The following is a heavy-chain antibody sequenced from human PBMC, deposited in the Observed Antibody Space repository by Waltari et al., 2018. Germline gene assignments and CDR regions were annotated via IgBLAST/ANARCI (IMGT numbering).Heavy chain of an antibody. CDR2: MNPNSGNT. J-gene: IGHJ4*02. D-gene: IGHD6-13*01. V-gene: IGHV1-8*02. CDR3: ARGFYGAAAGNHY. CDR1: GGTFSSYA. Sequence: QVQLVQSGAEVKKPGSSVKVSCKASGGTFSSYAISWVRQAPGQGLEWMGWMNPNSGNTGYAQKFQGRVTMTRNTSISTAYMELSSLRSEDTAVYYCARGFYGAAAGNHYWGQGTLVTVSS.